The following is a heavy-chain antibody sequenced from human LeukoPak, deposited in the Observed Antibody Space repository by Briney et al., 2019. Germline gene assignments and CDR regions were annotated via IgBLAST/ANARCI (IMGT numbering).Heavy chain of an antibody. D-gene: IGHD3-22*01. CDR3: ARGDYYDSSGYYSGSNWFEP. V-gene: IGHV4-30-4*02. CDR2: IYYSVST. CDR1: GGSIISGDYY. J-gene: IGHJ5*02. Sequence: SETLSLTCTVSGGSIISGDYYWSWIRQPPGKGLEWIGYIYYSVSTYYNTYIKSRVTISVDTSKNQFSLKLSSVTAADTAVYYCARGDYYDSSGYYSGSNWFEPWGQGTLVTVSS.